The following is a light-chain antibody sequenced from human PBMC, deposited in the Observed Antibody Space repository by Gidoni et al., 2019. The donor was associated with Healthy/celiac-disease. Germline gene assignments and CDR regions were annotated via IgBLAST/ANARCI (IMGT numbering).Light chain of an antibody. CDR2: GAS. CDR1: QSVSSSY. J-gene: IGKJ2*01. Sequence: EIVLTQSRGTLSLSPGERATLSCRARQSVSSSYLAWYQQKPGQAPRLLIYGASSRATGIPDRFSGSGSGTDFTLTISRLEPEDFAVYYCQQYGSSPYTFGQGTKLEIK. CDR3: QQYGSSPYT. V-gene: IGKV3-20*01.